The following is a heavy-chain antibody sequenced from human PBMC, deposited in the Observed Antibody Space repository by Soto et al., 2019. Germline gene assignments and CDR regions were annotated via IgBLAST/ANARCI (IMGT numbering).Heavy chain of an antibody. CDR2: ISSSGTFI. D-gene: IGHD6-25*01. CDR1: VFTFSIYT. V-gene: IGHV3-21*04. J-gene: IGHJ3*02. Sequence: VQLVESGGDLVKPGGSPRLSCAASVFTFSIYTMNWVRQAPGKGLEWVSSISSSGTFISYADSVEGRFTISRDNDKNSLYLQMNSLRAEDTAVYYCARDKGGYGDAFDMWGQGTMVTVSS. CDR3: ARDKGGYGDAFDM.